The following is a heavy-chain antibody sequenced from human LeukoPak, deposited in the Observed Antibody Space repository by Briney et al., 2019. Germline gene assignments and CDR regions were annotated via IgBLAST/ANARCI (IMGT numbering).Heavy chain of an antibody. Sequence: PSETLSLTCAVYGGSFSGYYWSWIRPPPGKGLEWIGEINHSGSTNYNPSLKSRVTISVDTSKNQFSLKLSSVTAADTAVYYCARSSLGQLVLGYWGQGTLVTVSS. V-gene: IGHV4-34*01. CDR3: ARSSLGQLVLGY. CDR1: GGSFSGYY. J-gene: IGHJ4*02. D-gene: IGHD6-6*01. CDR2: INHSGST.